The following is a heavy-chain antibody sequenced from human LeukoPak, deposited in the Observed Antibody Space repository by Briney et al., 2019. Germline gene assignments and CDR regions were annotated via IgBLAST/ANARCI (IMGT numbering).Heavy chain of an antibody. Sequence: GGSLRLSCAASGFSFANSVISWLRQAPGKGPEWVSAISGSGDRTDYADSVRGRFTISRDNSKSTLYLQMKSLRVEDTAIYYCAIREPIGYWGQGSLVTVSP. CDR2: ISGSGDRT. V-gene: IGHV3-23*01. CDR3: AIREPIGY. CDR1: GFSFANSV. D-gene: IGHD6-13*01. J-gene: IGHJ4*02.